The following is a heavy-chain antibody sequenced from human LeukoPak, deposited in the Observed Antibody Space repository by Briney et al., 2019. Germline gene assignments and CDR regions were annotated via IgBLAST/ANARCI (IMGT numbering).Heavy chain of an antibody. Sequence: GGSLRLSCAASGLTFSTYAMSWVRQAPGKGLGGVSSISGGGSATFYADSVKGRFTISRDNSKNTLYLQMNSLRAEDTAVYYCAKGALGGLDYWGQGTLVTVSS. CDR1: GLTFSTYA. V-gene: IGHV3-23*01. CDR3: AKGALGGLDY. J-gene: IGHJ4*02. D-gene: IGHD3-16*01. CDR2: ISGGGSAT.